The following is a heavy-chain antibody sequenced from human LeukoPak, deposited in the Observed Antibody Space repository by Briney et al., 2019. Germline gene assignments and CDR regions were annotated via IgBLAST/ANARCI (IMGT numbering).Heavy chain of an antibody. Sequence: PGGSLRLSCAASGFTFSSYWMYWARQVPGKGLMWVARIKSDGTTANYADFVQGRFTISRDNAKNTLYLQMNSLGAEDTAVYYCARSETSGWIDYWGQGNLVTVSS. CDR3: ARSETSGWIDY. J-gene: IGHJ4*02. CDR1: GFTFSSYW. CDR2: IKSDGTTA. V-gene: IGHV3-74*01. D-gene: IGHD6-19*01.